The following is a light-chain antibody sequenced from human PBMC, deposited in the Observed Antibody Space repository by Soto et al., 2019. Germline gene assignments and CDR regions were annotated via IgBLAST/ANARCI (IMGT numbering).Light chain of an antibody. CDR1: SSDVGGYNY. CDR2: EVS. Sequence: SVLTQPASVSGSPGQSITISCTGTSSDVGGYNYVSWYQQHPGKAPKLMIYEVSYRPSGVSNRFSGSKSGNTASLTISGLQAEDEADYYCCSYTTSSTYVFGTGTKLTVL. CDR3: CSYTTSSTYV. V-gene: IGLV2-14*01. J-gene: IGLJ1*01.